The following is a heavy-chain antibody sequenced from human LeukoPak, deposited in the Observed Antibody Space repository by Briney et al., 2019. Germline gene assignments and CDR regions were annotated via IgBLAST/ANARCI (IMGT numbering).Heavy chain of an antibody. CDR2: IIPIFGTA. D-gene: IGHD2-2*01. CDR3: ARGPGGDCSSTSCLLFDY. CDR1: GGTFSSYA. J-gene: IGHJ4*02. V-gene: IGHV1-69*05. Sequence: SVKVSCKASGGTFSSYAISWLRQAPGQGLEWMGGIIPIFGTANYAQKFQGRVTITTDESTSTAYMELSSLRSEDTAVYYCARGPGGDCSSTSCLLFDYWGQGTLVTVSS.